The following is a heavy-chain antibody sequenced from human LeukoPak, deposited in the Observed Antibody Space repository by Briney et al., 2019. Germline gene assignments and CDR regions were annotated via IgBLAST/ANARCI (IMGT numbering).Heavy chain of an antibody. D-gene: IGHD3-3*01. CDR1: GGSISSGGYY. V-gene: IGHV4-31*03. J-gene: IGHJ4*02. CDR2: IYYSGST. CDR3: ARILEWLFYFDY. Sequence: SETLSLTCTVSGGSISSGGYYWRWIRQHPGKGLEWIGYIYYSGSTYYNPSLKSRVTISVDTSKNQFSLKLSSVTAADTAVYYCARILEWLFYFDYWGQGTLVTVSS.